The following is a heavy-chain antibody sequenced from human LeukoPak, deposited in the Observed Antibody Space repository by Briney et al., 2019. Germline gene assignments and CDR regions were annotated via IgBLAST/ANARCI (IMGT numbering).Heavy chain of an antibody. V-gene: IGHV3-9*01. CDR2: TSWNSGSI. Sequence: GGSLRLSCAASGFTFDDYAMHWVRQAPGKGLEWVSGTSWNSGSIGYADSVKGRFTISRDNAKNSLYLQMNSLRAEDTALYYCAKVVYCSSTSCHHSFDYWGQGTLVTVSS. D-gene: IGHD2-2*01. J-gene: IGHJ4*02. CDR3: AKVVYCSSTSCHHSFDY. CDR1: GFTFDDYA.